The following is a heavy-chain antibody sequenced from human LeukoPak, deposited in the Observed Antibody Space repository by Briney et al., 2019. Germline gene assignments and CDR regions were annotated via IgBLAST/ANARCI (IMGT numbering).Heavy chain of an antibody. D-gene: IGHD6-19*01. Sequence: SETLSLTCTVSGGSVSSGSYYWSWIRQPPGKGLEWIGYIYYSGSTNYNPSLKSRVTISVDTSKNQFSLKLSSVTAADTAVYYCAREVAGTVVSWFDPWGQGTLATVSS. CDR3: AREVAGTVVSWFDP. J-gene: IGHJ5*02. CDR1: GGSVSSGSYY. CDR2: IYYSGST. V-gene: IGHV4-61*01.